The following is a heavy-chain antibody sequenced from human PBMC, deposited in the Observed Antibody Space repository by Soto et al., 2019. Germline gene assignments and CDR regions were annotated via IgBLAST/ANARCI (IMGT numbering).Heavy chain of an antibody. CDR3: AXGRAVIPAAKFYYGLDV. V-gene: IGHV3-23*01. J-gene: IGHJ6*02. Sequence: GGSRRLSCAASGFRFNDYAMSWVRQAPGKGLEWVSAVSASGGTAYYADSVRGRFTISRDRSNTTLYLQMNSLRADDTAVYYCAXGRAVIPAAKFYYGLDVWGQGTTVTVSS. D-gene: IGHD2-2*01. CDR1: GFRFNDYA. CDR2: VSASGGTA.